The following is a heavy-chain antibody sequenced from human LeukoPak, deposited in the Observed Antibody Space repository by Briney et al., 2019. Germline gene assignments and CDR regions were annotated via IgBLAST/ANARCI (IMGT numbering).Heavy chain of an antibody. V-gene: IGHV4-34*01. J-gene: IGHJ4*02. CDR3: ARAVLLWFGELPYFDY. D-gene: IGHD3-10*01. CDR2: INHSGST. Sequence: SETLSLTCAVYGGSFSGYYWSWNRQPPGKGLEWIGEINHSGSTNYNPSLKSRVTISVDTSKNQFSLKLSSVTAADTAVYYCARAVLLWFGELPYFDYWGQGTLVTVSS. CDR1: GGSFSGYY.